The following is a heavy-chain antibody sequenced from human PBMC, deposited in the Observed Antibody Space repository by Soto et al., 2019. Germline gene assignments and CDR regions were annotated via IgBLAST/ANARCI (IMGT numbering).Heavy chain of an antibody. Sequence: GSSVKVSCNASGGTFSSYAISWVRQAPGQGLEWMGGIIPIFGTANYAQKFQGRVTITADESTSTAYMELSSLRSEDTAVYYCARVRYVPWSPPYGRDVWGQGTTVTVSS. CDR1: GGTFSSYA. J-gene: IGHJ6*02. CDR2: IIPIFGTA. D-gene: IGHD3-16*01. V-gene: IGHV1-69*13. CDR3: ARVRYVPWSPPYGRDV.